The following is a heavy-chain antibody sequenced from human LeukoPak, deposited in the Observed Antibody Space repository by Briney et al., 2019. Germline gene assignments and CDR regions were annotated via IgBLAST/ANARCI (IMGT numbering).Heavy chain of an antibody. CDR3: AGEEDLRELRGGREFFQY. CDR1: GFTFSRYG. J-gene: IGHJ1*01. Sequence: GRSLRLSCVASGFTFSRYGMHWVRQAPGKGLEWVTVISSDGTNQYYAHSVKGRFTISRDSFRNTLYLQMNSLRPEDTAVYYCAGEEDLRELRGGREFFQYWGQGTLVTVSS. D-gene: IGHD3-10*01. V-gene: IGHV3-30*03. CDR2: ISSDGTNQ.